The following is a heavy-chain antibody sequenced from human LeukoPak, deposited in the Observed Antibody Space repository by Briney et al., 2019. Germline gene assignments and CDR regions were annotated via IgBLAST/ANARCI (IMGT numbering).Heavy chain of an antibody. CDR3: TTSGPSYYDCWSGYYWL. Sequence: PRGCLRLSCAASRFTLSSYAISWVRPAPGKGLEWVGRIKNKSDGGTTDYAAPVKGRFTISRDDSNNTLYLQMNSLKTEDTAVYYCTTSGPSYYDCWSGYYWLWGQGTLVTVSS. CDR1: RFTLSSYA. J-gene: IGHJ4*02. D-gene: IGHD3-3*01. V-gene: IGHV3-15*01. CDR2: IKNKSDGGTT.